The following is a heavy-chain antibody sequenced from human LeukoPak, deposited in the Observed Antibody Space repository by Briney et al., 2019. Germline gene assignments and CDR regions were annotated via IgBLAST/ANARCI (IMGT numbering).Heavy chain of an antibody. D-gene: IGHD3-9*01. CDR2: ISSSSSYI. V-gene: IGHV3-21*04. Sequence: QPGGSLRLSCAASGFTFSSYSMNWVRQAPGKGLEWVSSISSSSSYIYYADSVKGRFTISRDNAKNSLYLQMNSLRAEDTAVYYCAKLPDYDILTHFDYWGQGTLVTVSS. CDR3: AKLPDYDILTHFDY. J-gene: IGHJ4*02. CDR1: GFTFSSYS.